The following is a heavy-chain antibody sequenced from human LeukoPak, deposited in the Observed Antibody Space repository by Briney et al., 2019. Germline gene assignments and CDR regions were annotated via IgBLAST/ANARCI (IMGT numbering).Heavy chain of an antibody. V-gene: IGHV3-23*01. CDR3: AKVGYSSSWYGFDY. CDR2: ISGSGGST. D-gene: IGHD6-13*01. CDR1: GFTFSSYA. Sequence: GGSLRLSCVASGFTFSSYAMSWVRQAPGKGLEWVSAISGSGGSTYYADSVKGRFTISRDNSKNTLYLQMNSLRAEDTAVYYCAKVGYSSSWYGFDYWGRGTLVTVSS. J-gene: IGHJ4*02.